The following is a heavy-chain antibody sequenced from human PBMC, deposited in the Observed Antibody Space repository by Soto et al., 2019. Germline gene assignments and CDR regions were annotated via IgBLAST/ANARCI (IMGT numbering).Heavy chain of an antibody. CDR1: GFTFDDYT. CDR3: AQDLRYCGGDCSGDY. CDR2: ISWDGGST. Sequence: EVQLVESGGVVVQPGGSLRLSCAASGFTFDDYTMHWVRQAPGKGLEWVSLISWDGGSTYYADSVKGRFTISRDNSNNYLYLQMDRLRTEDTAMYYCAQDLRYCGGDCSGDYWGQGTLVTVSS. V-gene: IGHV3-43*01. D-gene: IGHD2-21*02. J-gene: IGHJ4*02.